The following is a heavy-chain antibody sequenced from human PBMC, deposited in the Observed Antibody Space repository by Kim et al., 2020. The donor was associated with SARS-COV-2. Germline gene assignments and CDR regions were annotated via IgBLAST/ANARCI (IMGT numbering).Heavy chain of an antibody. D-gene: IGHD1-26*01. CDR2: VALAGDT. CDR1: GFMFSRYE. CDR3: SREGVSGTADACDI. J-gene: IGHJ3*02. V-gene: IGHV3-13*01. Sequence: GGSLRLSCAASGFMFSRYEMHWVRQSTGKGLEWVSSVALAGDTYYSDSVKGRCTTSSENAKDSLHLQMNSRRGGDTAAYYCSREGVSGTADACDILDQG.